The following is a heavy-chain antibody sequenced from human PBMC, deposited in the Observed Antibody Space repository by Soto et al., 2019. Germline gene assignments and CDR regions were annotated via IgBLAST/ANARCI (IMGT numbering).Heavy chain of an antibody. D-gene: IGHD5-18*01. CDR3: ARSPYSYGKPYHFDH. J-gene: IGHJ4*02. CDR2: ISAHTGSA. CDR1: VYTFANYG. V-gene: IGHV1-18*04. Sequence: XSGKVSCKASVYTFANYGVGWVRQAPGQGLVWMGWISAHTGSANYAQEFQGRVAVTTDTSTSTASMEVRSLRSDDTAVYYCARSPYSYGKPYHFDHWGQGPLVTAPQ.